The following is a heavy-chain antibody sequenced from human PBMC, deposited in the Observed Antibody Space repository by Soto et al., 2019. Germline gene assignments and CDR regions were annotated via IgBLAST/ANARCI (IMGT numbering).Heavy chain of an antibody. J-gene: IGHJ3*02. CDR1: GFTFRSYA. D-gene: IGHD2-15*01. CDR2: TGGGGVST. V-gene: IGHV3-23*01. CDR3: AKIVGGGSHHDAFDI. Sequence: EVQLLESGGGLVEPGGSLRLSCAASGFTFRSYAMTWVRQAPGKGLEWVSYTGGGGVSTYYADYVKGRFTSSSDDSKNTLYLRINSPRAEDTALYYCAKIVGGGSHHDAFDIWGQGTRVTVSS.